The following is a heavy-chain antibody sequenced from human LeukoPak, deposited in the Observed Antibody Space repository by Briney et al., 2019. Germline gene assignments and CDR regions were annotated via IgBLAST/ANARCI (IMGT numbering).Heavy chain of an antibody. CDR2: SYYSVST. D-gene: IGHD1-26*01. CDR1: VGSISSSSYY. Sequence: PSETLSLTCTVSVGSISSSSYYWGWIRQPPGRGLEWIGSSYYSVSTYHNPSLKSRVTISVDTSKNLFSLKLSSVTAADTAVYYCARSRGIAGYFDYWGQGTLVTVPS. V-gene: IGHV4-39*01. J-gene: IGHJ4*02. CDR3: ARSRGIAGYFDY.